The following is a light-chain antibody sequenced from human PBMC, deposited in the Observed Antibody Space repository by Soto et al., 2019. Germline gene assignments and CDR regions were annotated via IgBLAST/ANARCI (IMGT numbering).Light chain of an antibody. CDR3: QQYNNWLWA. CDR2: GAS. V-gene: IGKV3-15*01. Sequence: EIVMTQSPATLSVSPGERATLSCRASQSVSSNVAWYQQKPGQAPRLLIYGASTRATGIPARFSGSGSGTEFTLTIRSLQSEDFAVYYCQQYNNWLWAFGQGTKVEIK. CDR1: QSVSSN. J-gene: IGKJ1*01.